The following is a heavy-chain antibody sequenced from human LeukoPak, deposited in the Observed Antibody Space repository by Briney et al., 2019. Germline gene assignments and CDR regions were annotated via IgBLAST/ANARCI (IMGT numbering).Heavy chain of an antibody. CDR2: INPNSGGT. V-gene: IGHV1-2*02. Sequence: ASVKVSCKASGYTFTGYYFHWVRQAPGQGLEWLGWINPNSGGTNYAQKFQGRVTMTWDTSITTAYMELRGLRSDDTAVYYSVCSSGTGTTRNYYYYMDVWGKGATVTVSS. J-gene: IGHJ6*03. CDR1: GYTFTGYY. D-gene: IGHD1-7*01. CDR3: VCSSGTGTTRNYYYYMDV.